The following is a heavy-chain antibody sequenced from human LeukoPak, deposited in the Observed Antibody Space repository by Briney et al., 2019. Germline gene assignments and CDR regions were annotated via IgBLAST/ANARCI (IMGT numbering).Heavy chain of an antibody. D-gene: IGHD3-22*01. CDR2: INHSGST. Sequence: SETLSLTCAVYGGSFSGYYWSWIRQPPGKGLEWIGEINHSGSTNYNPSLKSRVTISVDTSKNQFSLKLSSVTAADTAVYYCARHPRYYDSSGYYHTYCFDYWGQGTLVTVSS. J-gene: IGHJ4*02. CDR3: ARHPRYYDSSGYYHTYCFDY. CDR1: GGSFSGYY. V-gene: IGHV4-34*01.